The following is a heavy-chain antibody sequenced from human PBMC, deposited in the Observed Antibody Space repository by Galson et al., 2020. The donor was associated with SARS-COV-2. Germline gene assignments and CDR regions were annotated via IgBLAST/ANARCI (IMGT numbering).Heavy chain of an antibody. CDR1: GASISSGY. V-gene: IGHV4-59*01. CDR2: AYSGGTT. J-gene: IGHJ6*02. Sequence: SETLSLTCTVSGASISSGYWNWIRQPPGKGLEWIGYAYSGGTTNYNPSLKSRVTMSLDTSKNQFSLRLTAVTAADSAVYFCARDRPYYYDISGYHPSFGLDVGGHGTTITVSS. CDR3: ARDRPYYYDISGYHPSFGLDV. D-gene: IGHD3-22*01.